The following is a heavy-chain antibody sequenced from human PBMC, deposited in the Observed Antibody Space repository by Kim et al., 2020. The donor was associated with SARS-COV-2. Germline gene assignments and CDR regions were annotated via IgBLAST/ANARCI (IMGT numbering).Heavy chain of an antibody. J-gene: IGHJ6*03. Sequence: SETLSLTCTVSGVSISSYYWSWIRQPPGKGLEWIGYIYYSGSTNYNPSLKSRVTISVDTSKNQFSLKLSSVTAADTAVYYCARGGYDYIWGSYRPDYYYYYIDVWGKGTTVTVSS. V-gene: IGHV4-59*01. CDR1: GVSISSYY. D-gene: IGHD3-16*02. CDR2: IYYSGST. CDR3: ARGGYDYIWGSYRPDYYYYYIDV.